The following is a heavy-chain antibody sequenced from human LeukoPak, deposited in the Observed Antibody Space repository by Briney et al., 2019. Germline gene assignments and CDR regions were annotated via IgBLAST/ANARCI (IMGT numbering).Heavy chain of an antibody. CDR2: FKSKTDGGTT. J-gene: IGHJ5*02. Sequence: GGPLKPPLPALGLTLSPAAINWSPQVPGKGLEWVGRFKSKTDGGTTDYTAPVKGRFTISRDDSKNTLYLQTNSLKTEDTAVYYCTTRSHDYSTLGGSAWGQGTLVTVSS. CDR1: GLTLSPAA. CDR3: TTRSHDYSTLGGSA. D-gene: IGHD4-11*01. V-gene: IGHV3-15*07.